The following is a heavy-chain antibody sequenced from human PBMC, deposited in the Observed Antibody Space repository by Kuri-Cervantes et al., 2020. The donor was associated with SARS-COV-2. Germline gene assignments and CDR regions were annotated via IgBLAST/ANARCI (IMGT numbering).Heavy chain of an antibody. CDR2: VNHRGST. J-gene: IGHJ3*02. Sequence: SETLSLTCAFYGESFSGYYWNWIRQSPGKGLEWIGEVNHRGSTNYNPSLKSRVTISVDRSKNQFSLKLSSMTAADTAVYYCAGYGGKNALDAFDIWGQGTMVTVSS. CDR1: GESFSGYY. V-gene: IGHV4-34*01. CDR3: AGYGGKNALDAFDI. D-gene: IGHD4-23*01.